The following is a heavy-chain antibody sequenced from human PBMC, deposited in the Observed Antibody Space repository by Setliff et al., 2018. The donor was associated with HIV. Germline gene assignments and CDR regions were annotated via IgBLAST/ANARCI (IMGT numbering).Heavy chain of an antibody. CDR3: ARQESYGNGGLYYFDY. Sequence: SETLSLTCTVSGGSISSSSYYWGWIRQPPGKGLEWIGSIYYSGSTYYNPSLKGRVTISVDTSKNQFSLKMSSVTAADTAVYYCARQESYGNGGLYYFDYWGQGTLVTVSS. D-gene: IGHD2-8*02. CDR2: IYYSGST. V-gene: IGHV4-39*01. J-gene: IGHJ4*02. CDR1: GGSISSSSYY.